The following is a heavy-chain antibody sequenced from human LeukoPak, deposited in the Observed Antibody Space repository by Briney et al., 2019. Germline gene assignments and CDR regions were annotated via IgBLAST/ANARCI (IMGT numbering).Heavy chain of an antibody. CDR3: ARENVDTAMVLSTYYMDV. Sequence: GGSLRLSCAASGFTFSSYWMSWVRQAPGKGLEWVANIKQDGSEKYYVDSVKGRFTISRDNAKNSVYLQMNSLRAEDTAVYYCARENVDTAMVLSTYYMDVWGKGTTVTVSS. CDR2: IKQDGSEK. CDR1: GFTFSSYW. D-gene: IGHD5-18*01. V-gene: IGHV3-7*01. J-gene: IGHJ6*03.